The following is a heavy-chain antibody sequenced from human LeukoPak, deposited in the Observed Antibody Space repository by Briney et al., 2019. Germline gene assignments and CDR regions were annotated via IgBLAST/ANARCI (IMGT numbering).Heavy chain of an antibody. CDR2: INPSGGST. V-gene: IGHV1-46*03. Sequence: ASVKVSCKASGYTFTSYGISWVRQAPGQGLEWMGTINPSGGSTSYAQKFQGRVTMTRDTSTSTVYMELSSLRSEDTAVYYCARQLGYCTNGVCHPFDYWGQGTLVTVSS. CDR3: ARQLGYCTNGVCHPFDY. D-gene: IGHD2-8*01. J-gene: IGHJ4*02. CDR1: GYTFTSYG.